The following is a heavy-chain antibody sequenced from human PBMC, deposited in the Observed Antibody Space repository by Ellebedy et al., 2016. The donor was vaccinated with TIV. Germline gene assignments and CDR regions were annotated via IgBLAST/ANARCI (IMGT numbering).Heavy chain of an antibody. V-gene: IGHV3-21*04. J-gene: IGHJ4*02. D-gene: IGHD3-16*01. CDR1: GFTFSSYG. CDR2: ISSLSTYI. CDR3: AKDKRMITFGGVIDY. Sequence: GESLKISCAASGFTFSSYGMHWVRQAPGKGLEWVASISSLSTYIHYKDSVKGRFTISRDNAKNSLYLQMNSLRAEETGLYYCAKDKRMITFGGVIDYWGQGTLVTVSS.